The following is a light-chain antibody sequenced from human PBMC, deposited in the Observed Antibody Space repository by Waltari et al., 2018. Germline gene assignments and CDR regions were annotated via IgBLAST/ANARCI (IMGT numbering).Light chain of an antibody. J-gene: IGKJ1*01. V-gene: IGKV3-20*01. CDR1: QNVGPY. Sequence: EIVFTQSPGTLSLSPGERATLSCRASQNVGPYLAWYQQKPGPAPRLLIYHAYSRATGIPDRFSGSGSGTDFSLTISRLEPEDFAVYYCQNHERLPAMFGQGTNVEIK. CDR3: QNHERLPAM. CDR2: HAY.